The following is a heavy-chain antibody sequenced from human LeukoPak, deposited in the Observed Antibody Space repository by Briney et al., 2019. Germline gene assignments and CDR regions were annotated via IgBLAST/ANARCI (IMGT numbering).Heavy chain of an antibody. CDR3: ARSRLWGIVATIQEFDY. CDR2: ISTSSSYI. Sequence: GGSLRLSCAASGFTLSSYYMNWVRQAPGKGLEWVSSISTSSSYIYYADSMKGRFIISRDNAKNSLYLQMNSLRAEDTAVYYCARSRLWGIVATIQEFDYWGQGTLVTVSS. CDR1: GFTLSSYY. D-gene: IGHD5-12*01. V-gene: IGHV3-21*01. J-gene: IGHJ4*02.